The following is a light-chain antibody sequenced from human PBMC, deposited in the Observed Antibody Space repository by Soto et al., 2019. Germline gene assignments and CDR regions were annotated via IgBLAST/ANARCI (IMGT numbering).Light chain of an antibody. CDR2: DVS. CDR3: CSYTSASTVL. Sequence: QSALTQPASVSGSPGQSITISCTGTSSDVGAFNYVSWYQQHPGKAPKLIIYDVSDRPSGVSDRFSASKSGNTASLTISGLLTEDEADYYCCSYTSASTVLFGGGTQLTVL. V-gene: IGLV2-14*03. J-gene: IGLJ2*01. CDR1: SSDVGAFNY.